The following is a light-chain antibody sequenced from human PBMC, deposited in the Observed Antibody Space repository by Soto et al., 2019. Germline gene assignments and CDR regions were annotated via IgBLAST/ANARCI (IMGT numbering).Light chain of an antibody. CDR3: ASYATGGAYV. CDR1: SSDVGGYNA. CDR2: GVN. J-gene: IGLJ1*01. Sequence: QSVLTQPASVSVSPGQSITLSCTGTSSDVGGYNAVSWYQQHPGKAPKLMIFGVNERPSGVSNRFSGSKSGNTAALTISGIQAEDEADYYCASYATGGAYVFGTATKLTVL. V-gene: IGLV2-14*01.